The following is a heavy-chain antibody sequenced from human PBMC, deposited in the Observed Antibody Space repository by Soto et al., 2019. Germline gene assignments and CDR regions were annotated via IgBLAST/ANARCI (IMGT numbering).Heavy chain of an antibody. V-gene: IGHV3-15*01. CDR3: TTVNEDSGYASRIHY. J-gene: IGHJ4*02. Sequence: EVQLVESGGGLVKPGGSLRLSCAASGFTFSNAWMSWVRQAPGKGLEWVGRIKSKTDGGTTDYAAPMKGRFTISRDDSKNTLYLQMNSLKTEDTAVYYCTTVNEDSGYASRIHYWGQGTLVTVSS. CDR1: GFTFSNAW. CDR2: IKSKTDGGTT. D-gene: IGHD5-12*01.